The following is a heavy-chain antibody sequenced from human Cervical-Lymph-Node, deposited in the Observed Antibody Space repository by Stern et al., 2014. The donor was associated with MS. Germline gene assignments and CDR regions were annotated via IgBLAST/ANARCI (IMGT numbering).Heavy chain of an antibody. CDR1: GGSISSGDYY. Sequence: QLQLQESGPGLVKPSQTLSLTCTVSGGSISSGDYYWSWIRQPPGKGLEWIGYIYYSGSTYYNQSLKSRVTISVDTSKNQFSLKLSSVTAADTAVYYCASANCSSTSCPNWFDPWGQGTLVTVSS. CDR2: IYYSGST. J-gene: IGHJ5*02. CDR3: ASANCSSTSCPNWFDP. D-gene: IGHD2-2*01. V-gene: IGHV4-30-4*01.